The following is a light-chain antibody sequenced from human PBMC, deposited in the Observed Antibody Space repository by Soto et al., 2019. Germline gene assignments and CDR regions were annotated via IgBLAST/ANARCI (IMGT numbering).Light chain of an antibody. J-gene: IGLJ3*02. CDR1: SSNIGSNY. Sequence: QSVLTQPPSASGTPGQRVTISCSGSSSNIGSNYVYWYQQLPGTAPKLLIYRNNQRPSGVPDRFSGSKSSTSAYLTISGLRSEDEADYYCAAWDDSLSGRVFGGATKLTVL. CDR3: AAWDDSLSGRV. CDR2: RNN. V-gene: IGLV1-47*01.